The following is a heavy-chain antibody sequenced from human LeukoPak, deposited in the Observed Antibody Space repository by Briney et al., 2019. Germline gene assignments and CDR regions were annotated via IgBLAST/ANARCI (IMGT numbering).Heavy chain of an antibody. CDR2: INHSGGST. Sequence: ASVKVSCKASGYTFTTYYMHWVRQAPGQGLEWMGIINHSGGSTSYAQKFQGRVTMTRDTSTSTVYMELSSLRSEDTAVYYCARAGGRHSITMSGFDPWGQGTLVTVSS. CDR1: GYTFTTYY. V-gene: IGHV1-46*01. CDR3: ARAGGRHSITMSGFDP. J-gene: IGHJ5*02. D-gene: IGHD3-10*02.